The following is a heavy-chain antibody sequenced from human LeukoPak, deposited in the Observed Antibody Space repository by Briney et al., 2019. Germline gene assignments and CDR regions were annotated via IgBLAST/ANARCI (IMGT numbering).Heavy chain of an antibody. J-gene: IGHJ4*02. CDR1: GFTFTNHA. D-gene: IGHD3-3*01. CDR3: ARDAGVVLVPSYYFDN. V-gene: IGHV3-33*01. CDR2: IWYDGSDK. Sequence: GGSLRLSCAASGFTFTNHAMHWVRQAPGKGLEWEAVIWYDGSDKYYADSVKGRFTISRDNSKRTLFLQMNSLRVEDTAIYYCARDAGVVLVPSYYFDNWGQGTLVTVSS.